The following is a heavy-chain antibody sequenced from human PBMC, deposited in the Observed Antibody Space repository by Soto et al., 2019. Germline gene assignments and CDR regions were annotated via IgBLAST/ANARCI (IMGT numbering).Heavy chain of an antibody. Sequence: QVQLQQSGPRLVKPSETLSLTCTVSSGPDRSHNWGWIRQPPGRGLEWIGYVYYTGDTAYNPSLRCRVTISADTSTKHISLTLNSVTAADTAVYYCVRRGIYYLHGLVVVWGQGTTVSVTS. CDR2: VYYTGDT. V-gene: IGHV4-59*08. D-gene: IGHD3-10*01. CDR3: VRRGIYYLHGLVVV. CDR1: SGPDRSHN. J-gene: IGHJ6*02.